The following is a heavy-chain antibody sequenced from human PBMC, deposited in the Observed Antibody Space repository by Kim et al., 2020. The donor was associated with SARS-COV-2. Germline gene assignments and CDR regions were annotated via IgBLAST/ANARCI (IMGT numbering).Heavy chain of an antibody. CDR3: ARKYCSGGSCSYFDY. J-gene: IGHJ4*01. CDR1: GGFIISGGYY. Sequence: TLSLSCTVSGGFIISGGYYWSWIRQHPGKGLEWIGNIYYSGSTYYNPSLKSRVTISVDTSKNQFSLKLSSVTAADTAVYYCARKYCSGGSCSYFDYWG. D-gene: IGHD2-15*01. CDR2: IYYSGST. V-gene: IGHV4-31*03.